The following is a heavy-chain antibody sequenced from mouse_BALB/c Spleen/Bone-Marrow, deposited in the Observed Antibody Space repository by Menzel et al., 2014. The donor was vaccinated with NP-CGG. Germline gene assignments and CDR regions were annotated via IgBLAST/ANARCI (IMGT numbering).Heavy chain of an antibody. Sequence: QVQLKQSGAELVRPGVSVKISCKGSGYTFTDYAMHWVKQSHAKSLEWIGIISSSYGDATYNQKFKGKATMTVDKSSNTAYMELARLTSEDSAIYYCARGLSYYYGTSYYFDYWGQGTTLTVSS. CDR3: ARGLSYYYGTSYYFDY. D-gene: IGHD1-1*01. CDR1: GYTFTDYA. CDR2: ISSSYGDA. J-gene: IGHJ2*01. V-gene: IGHV1S137*01.